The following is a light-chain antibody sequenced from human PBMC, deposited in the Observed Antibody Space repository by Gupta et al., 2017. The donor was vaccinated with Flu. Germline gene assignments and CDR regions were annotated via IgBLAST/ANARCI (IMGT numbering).Light chain of an antibody. J-gene: IGKJ3*01. Sequence: DIVLTQSPDSLAVSLGESATINCTSSQSVLYSSNNKNYLAWYQQKPGQPPKLLIHWASTRESGVPDRFSGSGSGTDFTLTISSLQAEDVAVYYCQQFYTTPLAFGPGTKVHIK. V-gene: IGKV4-1*01. CDR2: WAS. CDR1: QSVLYSSNNKNY. CDR3: QQFYTTPLA.